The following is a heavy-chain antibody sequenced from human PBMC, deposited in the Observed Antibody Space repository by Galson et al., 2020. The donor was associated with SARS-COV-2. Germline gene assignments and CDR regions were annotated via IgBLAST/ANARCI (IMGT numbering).Heavy chain of an antibody. CDR2: IYSGGGT. V-gene: IGHV3-53*04. CDR3: ARDQAVAAAGVYYYYAMDI. D-gene: IGHD6-19*01. Sequence: GGSLRLSCAASGFSVSSNYMSWVRQAPGKGLEWVSTIYSGGGTYYADSVKGRFTIPRHNSENTLYLQMNSLTADDTAVYFCARDQAVAAAGVYYYYAMDIWGQGTTVTVSS. J-gene: IGHJ6*02. CDR1: GFSVSSNY.